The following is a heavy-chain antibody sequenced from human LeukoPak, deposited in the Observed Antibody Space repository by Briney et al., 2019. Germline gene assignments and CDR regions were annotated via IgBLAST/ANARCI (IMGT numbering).Heavy chain of an antibody. D-gene: IGHD3-3*01. Sequence: GGSLRLSCAASGFTFSSYSMNWVRQAPGKGLEWVSYISSSSSTIYYADSVKGRFTISRDNAKNSLYLQMNSLRAEDTAVYYCARGTSDFWFDYWGQGTLVTVSS. CDR3: ARGTSDFWFDY. CDR2: ISSSSSTI. CDR1: GFTFSSYS. J-gene: IGHJ4*02. V-gene: IGHV3-48*04.